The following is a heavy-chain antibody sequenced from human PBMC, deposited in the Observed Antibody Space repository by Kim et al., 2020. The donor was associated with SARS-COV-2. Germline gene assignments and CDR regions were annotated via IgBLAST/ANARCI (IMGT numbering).Heavy chain of an antibody. D-gene: IGHD3-22*01. CDR3: VRAGHYDSSGYLRDFDY. J-gene: IGHJ4*02. Sequence: SVKGRFTISRDNDKNSVFLQMNSLRGDDTAVYFCVRAGHYDSSGYLRDFDYWGQGTMVTVSS. V-gene: IGHV3-11*06.